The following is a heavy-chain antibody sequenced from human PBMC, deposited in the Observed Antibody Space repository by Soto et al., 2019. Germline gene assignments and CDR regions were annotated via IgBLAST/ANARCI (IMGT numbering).Heavy chain of an antibody. CDR3: ARDDNGPDTFDI. J-gene: IGHJ3*02. CDR1: GFTFSNYW. Sequence: EVQLMESGGALVQPGGSLRLSCAASGFTFSNYWMSWVRQAPGKGLEWVANIKQDGSEKYYVDSVKGRFTISRDNAKNPLYRQMNSLRAEDTAVFYCARDDNGPDTFDIWGQVRMVTVSS. CDR2: IKQDGSEK. D-gene: IGHD2-8*01. V-gene: IGHV3-7*04.